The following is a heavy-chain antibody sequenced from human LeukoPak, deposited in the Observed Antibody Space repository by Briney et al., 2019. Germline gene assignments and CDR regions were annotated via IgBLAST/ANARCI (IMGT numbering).Heavy chain of an antibody. CDR1: GGSISSYY. Sequence: SETLSLTCTVSGGSISSYYWSWIRQPAGKGLEWIGRIYTSGSTNYNPSLKSRVTMSVDTSKNQFSLKLSSVTAADTAVYYCARDQPMVRGVWYYFDYWGQGTLVTVSS. D-gene: IGHD3-10*01. CDR2: IYTSGST. V-gene: IGHV4-4*07. J-gene: IGHJ4*02. CDR3: ARDQPMVRGVWYYFDY.